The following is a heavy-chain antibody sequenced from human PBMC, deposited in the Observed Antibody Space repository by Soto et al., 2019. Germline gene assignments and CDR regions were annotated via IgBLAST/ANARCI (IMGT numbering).Heavy chain of an antibody. CDR1: GGSIIGSGFH. J-gene: IGHJ6*03. D-gene: IGHD6-13*01. CDR2: IYYSGTA. CDR3: ARRRIAAAGTGPPDYYYYYYMDV. Sequence: PSETLSLTCTVSGGSIIGSGFHWAWIRQPPGKGLEWIGSIYYSGTANYSPSLKSRLAIDVDTSKNQFSLRLSSVTAADTAVYYCARRRIAAAGTGPPDYYYYYYMDVWGKGTTVTVSS. V-gene: IGHV4-39*01.